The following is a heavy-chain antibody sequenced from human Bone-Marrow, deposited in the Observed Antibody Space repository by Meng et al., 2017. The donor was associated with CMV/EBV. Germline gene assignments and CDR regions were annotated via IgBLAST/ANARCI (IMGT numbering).Heavy chain of an antibody. CDR2: ISSSSGYI. V-gene: IGHV3-21*01. Sequence: FTFSNYSMNWVSQAPGEGLEWVSSISSSSGYIYYADSVKGRFTISRDNAKKSVYLQMNSLRAEDTAIYYCARDLGGSSGYRVYWFDSWGQGTLVTVSS. D-gene: IGHD3-22*01. J-gene: IGHJ5*01. CDR1: FTFSNYS. CDR3: ARDLGGSSGYRVYWFDS.